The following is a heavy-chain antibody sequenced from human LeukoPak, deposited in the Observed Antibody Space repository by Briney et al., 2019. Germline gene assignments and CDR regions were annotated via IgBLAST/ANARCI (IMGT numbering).Heavy chain of an antibody. Sequence: SETLSLTCTVSGGSVSSGSYYWSWIRQPPGKGLEWIGYIYYSGSTNYNPSLKSRVTISVDTSKNQFSLKLSSVTAADTAVYYCARDTPSRVAGYYFDYWGQGTLVTVSS. CDR1: GGSVSSGSYY. J-gene: IGHJ4*02. CDR2: IYYSGST. V-gene: IGHV4-61*01. D-gene: IGHD2-15*01. CDR3: ARDTPSRVAGYYFDY.